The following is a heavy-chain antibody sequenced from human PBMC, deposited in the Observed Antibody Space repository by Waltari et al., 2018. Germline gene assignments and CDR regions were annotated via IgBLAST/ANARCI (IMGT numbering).Heavy chain of an antibody. CDR1: GFTFSNAW. V-gene: IGHV3-15*01. CDR3: TTGYSSGWSRADFDY. CDR2: IKSKTDGGTT. Sequence: EVQLVESGGGLVKPGGSLRLSCAASGFTFSNAWMSWVRQAPGKGLEWVGRIKSKTDGGTTDYAAPVKGRFTISRDDSKNTLYLQMNSLKTEDTAVYYCTTGYSSGWSRADFDYWGQGTLVTVSS. J-gene: IGHJ4*02. D-gene: IGHD6-19*01.